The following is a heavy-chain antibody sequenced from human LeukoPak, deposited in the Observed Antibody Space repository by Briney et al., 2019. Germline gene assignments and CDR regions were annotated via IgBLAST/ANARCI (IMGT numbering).Heavy chain of an antibody. Sequence: SETLSLTCTVSGGSISSTTYYWGWIRQPPGKGLEWIVNIYYSGNTYYNPSLKSRVTISLHTFKNHFSLKLSSVTAADTAVYYCARHRRHFDFSTGYYAGPFDIWGQGTMVTVSS. CDR3: ARHRRHFDFSTGYYAGPFDI. CDR1: GGSISSTTYY. J-gene: IGHJ3*02. V-gene: IGHV4-39*02. D-gene: IGHD3/OR15-3a*01. CDR2: IYYSGNT.